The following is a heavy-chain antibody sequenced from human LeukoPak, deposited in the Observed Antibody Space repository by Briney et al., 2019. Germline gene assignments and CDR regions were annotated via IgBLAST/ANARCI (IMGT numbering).Heavy chain of an antibody. V-gene: IGHV3-48*03. D-gene: IGHD6-13*01. CDR3: ARLALRESSSWYYWFDP. CDR2: IGRSGSTI. CDR1: GFIFSSYE. J-gene: IGHJ5*02. Sequence: GGSLRLSCAASGFIFSSYEMNWVRQAPGKGLEWVSYIGRSGSTIYYADSVKGRFTISRDNAKNSLYLQMNSLRAEDTAVYYCARLALRESSSWYYWFDPWGQGTLVTVSS.